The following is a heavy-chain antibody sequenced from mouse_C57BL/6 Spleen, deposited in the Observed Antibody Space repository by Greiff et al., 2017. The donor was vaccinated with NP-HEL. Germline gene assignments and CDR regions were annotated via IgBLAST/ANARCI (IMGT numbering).Heavy chain of an antibody. CDR3: ARYYDYGGDYYAMDY. CDR2: IYPGSGST. Sequence: QVQLQQPGAELVKPGASVKMSCKASGYTFTSYWITWVKQRPGQGLEWIGDIYPGSGSTNYNEKFKSKATLTVDTSSSKAYMQLSSLTSEDSAVYYCARYYDYGGDYYAMDYWGQGTSVTVSS. CDR1: GYTFTSYW. V-gene: IGHV1-55*01. D-gene: IGHD2-4*01. J-gene: IGHJ4*01.